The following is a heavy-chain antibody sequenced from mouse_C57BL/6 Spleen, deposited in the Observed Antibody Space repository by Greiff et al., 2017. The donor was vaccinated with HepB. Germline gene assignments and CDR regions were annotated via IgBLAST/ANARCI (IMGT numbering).Heavy chain of an antibody. CDR1: GYSFTSYY. CDR3: ARGDYYGAY. J-gene: IGHJ3*01. D-gene: IGHD1-1*01. V-gene: IGHV1-66*01. CDR2: IYPGSGNT. Sequence: VQLVESGPELVKPGASVKISCKASGYSFTSYYIHWVKQRPGQGLEWIGWIYPGSGNTKYNEKFKGKATLTADTSSSTAYMQLSSLTSEDSAVYYCARGDYYGAYWGQGTLVTVSA.